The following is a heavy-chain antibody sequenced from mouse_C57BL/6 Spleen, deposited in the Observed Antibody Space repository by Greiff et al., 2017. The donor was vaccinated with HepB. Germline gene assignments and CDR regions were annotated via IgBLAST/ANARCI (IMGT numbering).Heavy chain of an antibody. Sequence: QVQLQQPGAELVKPGASVKLSCKASGYTFTSYWMHWVKQRPGQGLEWIGMIHPNSGSTNYNEKFKSKATLTVDKSSSTAYMQLSSLTSEDSAVYYCARLRVTTVEVGFDYWGQGTTLTVSS. J-gene: IGHJ2*01. V-gene: IGHV1-64*01. CDR3: ARLRVTTVEVGFDY. CDR1: GYTFTSYW. CDR2: IHPNSGST. D-gene: IGHD1-1*01.